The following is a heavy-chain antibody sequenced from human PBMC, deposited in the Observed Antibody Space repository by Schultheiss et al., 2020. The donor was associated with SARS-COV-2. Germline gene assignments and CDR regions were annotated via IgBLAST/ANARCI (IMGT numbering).Heavy chain of an antibody. V-gene: IGHV2-5*05. CDR2: IYWDDDR. CDR3: AHVMITYGGVIGDDAFDI. D-gene: IGHD3-16*02. CDR1: GFSLTTRGVG. J-gene: IGHJ3*02. Sequence: SGPTLVKPTQTLTLTCAFSGFSLTTRGVGVSWIRQAPGKALEWLAVIYWDDDRRYGPSLRSGFTITKDTSKNQVVLTMTNMDPVDTGTYYCAHVMITYGGVIGDDAFDIWGQGTMVTVSS.